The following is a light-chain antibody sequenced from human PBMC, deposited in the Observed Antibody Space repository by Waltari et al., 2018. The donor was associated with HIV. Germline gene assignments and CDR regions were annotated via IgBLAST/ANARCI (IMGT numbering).Light chain of an antibody. CDR3: AAWEDSLNAWV. V-gene: IGLV1-44*01. J-gene: IGLJ3*02. CDR1: SSNIGSNI. CDR2: SNK. Sequence: QSVLTQPPSASGTPGQRVSISCSGSSSNIGSNIVNWYQQLPGTAPKLLIYSNKRRPAGVPDRFSGPKSGTSASLAISGLQSEDEADYYCAAWEDSLNAWVFGGGTKPTVL.